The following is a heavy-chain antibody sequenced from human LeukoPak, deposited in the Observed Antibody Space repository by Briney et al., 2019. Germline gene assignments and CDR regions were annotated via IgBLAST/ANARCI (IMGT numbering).Heavy chain of an antibody. CDR1: GYTFTSYG. V-gene: IGHV1-18*01. Sequence: ASVKVSCKASGYTFTSYGISWVRQAPGQGLEWMGWISAYNGNTNYAQKLQGRVTMTTDTSTSTAYMELSRLRSDDTAVYYCARDGVVVDAVRAWYYYYYMDVWGKGTTVTVSS. J-gene: IGHJ6*03. CDR3: ARDGVVVDAVRAWYYYYYMDV. D-gene: IGHD2-15*01. CDR2: ISAYNGNT.